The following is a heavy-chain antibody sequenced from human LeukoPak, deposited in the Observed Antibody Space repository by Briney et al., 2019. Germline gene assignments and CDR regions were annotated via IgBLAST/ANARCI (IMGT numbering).Heavy chain of an antibody. CDR2: IYTSGST. V-gene: IGHV4-4*07. CDR1: GGSISSYY. J-gene: IGHJ6*02. Sequence: KTSETLSLTCTVSGGSISSYYWSWIRQPAGKGLEGIGRIYTSGSTNYNPSLKSRVTMSVDTSKNQFSLKLSSVTAADTAVYYCAREVRGLIPYYYYGMDVWGQGTTVTVSS. CDR3: AREVRGLIPYYYYGMDV. D-gene: IGHD3-10*01.